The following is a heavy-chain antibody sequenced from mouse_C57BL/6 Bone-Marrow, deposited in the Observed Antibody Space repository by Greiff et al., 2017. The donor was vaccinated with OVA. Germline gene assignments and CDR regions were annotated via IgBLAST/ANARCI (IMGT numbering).Heavy chain of an antibody. CDR2: ISSGGSYT. J-gene: IGHJ3*01. CDR1: GFTFSSYG. D-gene: IGHD1-1*01. V-gene: IGHV5-6*01. Sequence: EVKVVESGGDLVKPGGSLKLSCAASGFTFSSYGMSWVRQTPDKRLEWVATISSGGSYTYYPDSVKGRFTISRDNAKNTLYLQMSSLKSEDTAMYYCARHKGVGGFAYWGQGTLVTDSA. CDR3: ARHKGVGGFAY.